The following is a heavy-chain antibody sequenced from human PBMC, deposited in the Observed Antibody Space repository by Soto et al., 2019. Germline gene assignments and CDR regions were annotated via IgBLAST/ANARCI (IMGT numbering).Heavy chain of an antibody. J-gene: IGHJ4*02. D-gene: IGHD3-10*01. CDR2: IYPGDSDT. V-gene: IGHV5-51*01. CDR3: ARGVLPIYYFDY. CDR1: GYRFTDYW. Sequence: RGESLKISCKGSGYRFTDYWIGWVRQMPGKGLEWMGIIYPGDSDTRYSPSFQGQVTISADKSISTAYQQWNSLKASDTAMYDCARGVLPIYYFDYWGQGTLVTFSS.